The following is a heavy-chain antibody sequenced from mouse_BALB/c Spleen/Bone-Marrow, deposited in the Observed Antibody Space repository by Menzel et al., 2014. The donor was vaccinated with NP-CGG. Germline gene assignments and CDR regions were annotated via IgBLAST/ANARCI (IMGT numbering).Heavy chain of an antibody. CDR1: GFNIKDTY. D-gene: IGHD2-14*01. CDR2: VDPANGNT. V-gene: IGHV14-3*02. CDR3: ARYRLGTYFDY. Sequence: EVKLMESGAELVKPGASVKLSCTASGFNIKDTYMHWVKQRPEQGLEWIGRVDPANGNTKYDPKFQGKATITADTSSNTAYLQLSSLTSEHTAVYYCARYRLGTYFDYWGQGTTLTVSS. J-gene: IGHJ2*01.